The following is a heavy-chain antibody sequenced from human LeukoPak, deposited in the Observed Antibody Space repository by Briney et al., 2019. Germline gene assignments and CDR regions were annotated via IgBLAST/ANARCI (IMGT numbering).Heavy chain of an antibody. CDR1: GYTFTGYY. J-gene: IGHJ3*02. D-gene: IGHD2-21*02. CDR2: INPNSGGT. V-gene: IGHV1-2*02. CDR3: ARDAAQAYCGGDCYSDAFDI. Sequence: GASVRVSCKASGYTFTGYYMHWVRQAPGQGLEWMGWINPNSGGTNYAQKFQGRVTMTRDTSISTAYMELSRLRSDDTAVYYCARDAAQAYCGGDCYSDAFDIWGQGTMVTVSS.